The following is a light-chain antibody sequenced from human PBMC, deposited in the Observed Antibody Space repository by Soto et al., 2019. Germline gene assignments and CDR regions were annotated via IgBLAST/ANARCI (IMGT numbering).Light chain of an antibody. CDR3: QQLNSYPRT. CDR2: AAS. CDR1: QSISSW. Sequence: DIQMTQSPSTLSASVGDRVTITCRASQSISSWLAWYQQKPGKAPNLLIYAASTLQSGVPSRFSGSRSGTEFTLTISSLQPEDFATYYCQQLNSYPRTFGQGTKVDIK. J-gene: IGKJ2*01. V-gene: IGKV1-9*01.